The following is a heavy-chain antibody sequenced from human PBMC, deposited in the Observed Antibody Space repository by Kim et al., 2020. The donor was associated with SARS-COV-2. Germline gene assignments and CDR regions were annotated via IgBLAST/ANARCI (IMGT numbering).Heavy chain of an antibody. CDR3: ARDDPDLFNYYDVLTGYTDVGEMDV. D-gene: IGHD3-9*01. J-gene: IGHJ6*01. CDR2: ISSSSSTI. V-gene: IGHV3-48*04. CDR1: GFILSSYS. Sequence: GGSLRLSCAASGFILSSYSMNWVRQAPGKGLEWVSYISSSSSTIYYADSVKGRFTISRDNAKNSLYLQMNSLRVEDTAIYYCARDDPDLFNYYDVLTGYTDVGEMDVWGQGTTVIGSS.